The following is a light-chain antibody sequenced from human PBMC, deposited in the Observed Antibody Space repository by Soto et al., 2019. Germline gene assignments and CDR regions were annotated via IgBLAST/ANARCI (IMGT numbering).Light chain of an antibody. CDR2: GAS. J-gene: IGKJ1*01. CDR3: QQSYNNPKT. CDR1: QSISTY. Sequence: DIQMTQSPPSLSASVGDRVTITCRASQSISTYLNWYQQTPGKAPKSLIYGASSLQSGVPSRFSGSGSGTDFTLTISSLQPEDFGTYYCQQSYNNPKTFGQGTKVEIK. V-gene: IGKV1-39*01.